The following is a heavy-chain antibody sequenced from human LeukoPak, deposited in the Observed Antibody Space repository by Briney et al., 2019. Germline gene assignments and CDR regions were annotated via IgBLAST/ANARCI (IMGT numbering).Heavy chain of an antibody. V-gene: IGHV3-23*01. CDR2: ISGSGTGT. D-gene: IGHD3-10*01. J-gene: IGHJ4*02. Sequence: GGSLRLSCAASGFTFSSYAMSWVRQAPGKGLEWVSAISGSGTGTYYADSVKGRFTISRDNSKNTLYLQMNSLRAEDTAVYYCAKGLYQYYGSGSYTLDYWGQGTLVTVSS. CDR1: GFTFSSYA. CDR3: AKGLYQYYGSGSYTLDY.